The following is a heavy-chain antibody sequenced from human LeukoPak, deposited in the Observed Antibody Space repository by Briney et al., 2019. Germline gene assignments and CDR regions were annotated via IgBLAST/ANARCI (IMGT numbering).Heavy chain of an antibody. CDR3: ARAPYESAFDI. J-gene: IGHJ3*02. Sequence: ASVKVSCKASGFTFTSYDNNWVRQAPGQGLEWMGGIIPIFGTANYAQKFQGRVTITADESTSTAYMELSSLRSEDTAVYYCARAPYESAFDIWGQGTMVTVSS. V-gene: IGHV1-69*13. D-gene: IGHD3-22*01. CDR2: IIPIFGTA. CDR1: GFTFTSYD.